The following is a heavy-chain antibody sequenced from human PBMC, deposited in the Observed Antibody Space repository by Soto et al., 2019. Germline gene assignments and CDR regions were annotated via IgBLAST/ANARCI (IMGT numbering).Heavy chain of an antibody. CDR2: IYPGDSDT. D-gene: IGHD1-7*01. Sequence: GESLKISCKGSGYSFTSYWIGWVRQMPGKGLEWMGIIYPGDSDTRYSPSFQGQVTISADKSISTAYLQWSSLKASDTAMYYCAVGSITGTTRLDWFDPWGQGTLVTVSS. J-gene: IGHJ5*02. CDR3: AVGSITGTTRLDWFDP. V-gene: IGHV5-51*01. CDR1: GYSFTSYW.